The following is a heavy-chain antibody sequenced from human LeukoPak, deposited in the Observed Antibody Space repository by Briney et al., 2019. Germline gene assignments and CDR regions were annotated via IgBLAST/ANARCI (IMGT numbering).Heavy chain of an antibody. V-gene: IGHV4-59*08. Sequence: SETLSLTCTVSGGSISSYYWSWIRQPPGKGLEWIGYIYYSGSTNYNPSLKSRVTISVDTSKNQFSLKLSSVTAADTAVYYCARTTILLWFGEPTGWFDPWGQGTLVTVSS. D-gene: IGHD3-10*01. CDR1: GGSISSYY. CDR2: IYYSGST. CDR3: ARTTILLWFGEPTGWFDP. J-gene: IGHJ5*02.